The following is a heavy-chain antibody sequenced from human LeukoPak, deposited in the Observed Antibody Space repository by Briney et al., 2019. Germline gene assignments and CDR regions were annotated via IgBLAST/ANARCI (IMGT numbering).Heavy chain of an antibody. Sequence: ASVKVSCKASGYTFTSYDINWVRQATGQGLEWMGWMNPNSGNTGYAQKFQGRVTMTRNTSISTAYMELSSLRSEDTAVYYCARVAAAGTKGGYWGQGTLVTVSS. CDR1: GYTFTSYD. CDR3: ARVAAAGTKGGY. D-gene: IGHD6-13*01. V-gene: IGHV1-8*01. CDR2: MNPNSGNT. J-gene: IGHJ4*02.